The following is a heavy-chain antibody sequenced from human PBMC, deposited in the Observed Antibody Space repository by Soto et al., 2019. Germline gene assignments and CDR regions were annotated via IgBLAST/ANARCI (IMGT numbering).Heavy chain of an antibody. J-gene: IGHJ4*02. V-gene: IGHV3-48*01. CDR2: ISSSSFTI. D-gene: IGHD3-3*01. CDR3: ARDYNEFWSGHFDY. CDR1: GFRFSDYS. Sequence: EVHLVESGGRLVQPGGALRLSCAASGFRFSDYSMNWVRQARGRGLERVSYISSSSFTIHYADSVEGRFAISRDNAKNSLYLQMNSLRVEDAAVYYSARDYNEFWSGHFDYWGQGALVTLAS.